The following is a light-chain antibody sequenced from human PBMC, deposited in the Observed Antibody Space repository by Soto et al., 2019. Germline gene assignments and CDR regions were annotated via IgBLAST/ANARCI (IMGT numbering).Light chain of an antibody. CDR3: QQTFLSPRT. J-gene: IGKJ1*01. CDR2: DAS. Sequence: DIQMTQSPSTLSASVGDRVTITCRASQSISSWLAWYQQKPGKAPKLLIYDASSLESGVPSRFSGSGSGTDYTLTISSLQPEDFATYWCQQTFLSPRTFGQGTKVDIK. CDR1: QSISSW. V-gene: IGKV1-5*01.